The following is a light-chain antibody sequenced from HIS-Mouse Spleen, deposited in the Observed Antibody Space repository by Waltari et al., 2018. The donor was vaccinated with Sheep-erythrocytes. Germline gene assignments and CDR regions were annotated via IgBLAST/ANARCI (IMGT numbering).Light chain of an antibody. CDR3: YSTDSSGNHSNWV. J-gene: IGLJ3*02. V-gene: IGLV3-10*01. Sequence: SYELTQPPSVSVSPGQTASITCSGDALPKKYAYWYQQKSGQAPVLVIYEDSKRPSGIPGGCAGSSSGTMATLTISGAQVEDEADYYCYSTDSSGNHSNWVFGGGTKLTVL. CDR1: ALPKKY. CDR2: EDS.